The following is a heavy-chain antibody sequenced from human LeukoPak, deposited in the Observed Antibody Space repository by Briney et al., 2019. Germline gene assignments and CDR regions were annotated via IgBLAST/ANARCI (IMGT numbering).Heavy chain of an antibody. D-gene: IGHD5-24*01. CDR2: INSDGSST. CDR3: ARKKATDYYYYYYGMDV. J-gene: IGHJ6*02. Sequence: GSLRLSCAASGFTFSSYWMHWVRQAPGKGLVWVSRINSDGSSTSYADSVKGRFTISRDNAKNTLYLQMNSLGAEDTAVYYCARKKATDYYYYYYGMDVWGRGTTDPVSS. CDR1: GFTFSSYW. V-gene: IGHV3-74*01.